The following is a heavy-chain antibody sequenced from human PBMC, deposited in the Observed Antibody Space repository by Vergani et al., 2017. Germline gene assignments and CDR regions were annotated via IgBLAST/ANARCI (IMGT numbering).Heavy chain of an antibody. CDR2: IYYSGLT. V-gene: IGHV4-39*01. D-gene: IGHD6-19*01. CDR3: ARQRPGSGWSPGDFDD. CDR1: ADSISSGSYY. Sequence: QVRLQESGPGLVKPSETLFLTCTVSADSISSGSYYWGWIRQPPGKSLEWIGSIYYSGLTYYNPSLKSRVAISVDTSKNQFSLKVTSVTAADTAVYFCARQRPGSGWSPGDFDDWGQGILVTVSS. J-gene: IGHJ4*02.